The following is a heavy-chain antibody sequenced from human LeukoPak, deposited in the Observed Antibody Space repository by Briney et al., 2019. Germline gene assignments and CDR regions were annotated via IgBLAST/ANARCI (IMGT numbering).Heavy chain of an antibody. CDR2: ISSSSSTI. D-gene: IGHD4-11*01. V-gene: IGHV3-48*01. CDR1: GFTFSNYW. J-gene: IGHJ4*02. Sequence: GGSLSLSCAASGFTFSNYWMGWVRQAPGKGLEWVSYISSSSSTIYYADSVKGRFTISRDNAKNSLYLQMNSLRAEDTAVYYCTREDHSNYNYWGQGTLVTVSS. CDR3: TREDHSNYNY.